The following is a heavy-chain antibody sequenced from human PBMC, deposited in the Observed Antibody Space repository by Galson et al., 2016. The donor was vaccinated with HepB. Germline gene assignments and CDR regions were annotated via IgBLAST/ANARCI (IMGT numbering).Heavy chain of an antibody. CDR3: AGVGGWYGDEGRWFDP. D-gene: IGHD4-17*01. V-gene: IGHV5-51*01. CDR2: IYPRDSDI. Sequence: QSGAEVKKPRESLKISCKGSGYRFTNYWIGWVRQMPGKGLDWMGIIYPRDSDIKYSPSFQGQVTISVDKSTSTAYLQWSSLKASDTAMYYCAGVGGWYGDEGRWFDPWGQGTLVTVSS. J-gene: IGHJ5*02. CDR1: GYRFTNYW.